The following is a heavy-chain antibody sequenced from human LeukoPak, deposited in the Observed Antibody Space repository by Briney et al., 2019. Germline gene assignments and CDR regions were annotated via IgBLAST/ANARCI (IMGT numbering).Heavy chain of an antibody. V-gene: IGHV3-30-3*01. CDR1: GFTFSSYA. CDR2: ISYGGSNK. CDR3: ARSTSRGYDSSGYYYGPDAFDI. J-gene: IGHJ3*02. D-gene: IGHD3-22*01. Sequence: GGSLRLSCAASGFTFSSYAMHWVRQAPGKGLEWVAVISYGGSNKYYADSVKGRFTISRDNSKNTLYLQMNSQRAEDTAVYYCARSTSRGYDSSGYYYGPDAFDIWGQGTMVTVSS.